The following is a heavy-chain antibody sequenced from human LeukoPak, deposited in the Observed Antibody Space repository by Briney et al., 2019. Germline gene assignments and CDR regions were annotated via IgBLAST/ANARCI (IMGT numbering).Heavy chain of an antibody. CDR3: ARAFTSGRRFDY. J-gene: IGHJ4*02. D-gene: IGHD2-8*01. V-gene: IGHV1-46*01. CDR2: INPSGGST. CDR1: GYSCTSYY. Sequence: ASVKVSCTASGYSCTSYYIHWVRQAPGQGLEWMGIINPSGGSTSCAQKFQDRVTMTRDTSTSTVYMELSSLSSEDTAVYYCARAFTSGRRFDYWGQGTLVTVSS.